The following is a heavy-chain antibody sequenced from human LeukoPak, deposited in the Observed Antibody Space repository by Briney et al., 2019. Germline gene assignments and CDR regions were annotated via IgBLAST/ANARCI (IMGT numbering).Heavy chain of an antibody. CDR2: INHSGST. D-gene: IGHD6-19*01. V-gene: IGHV4-34*01. Sequence: SESLTLTCAVYGGSFSSYDWSWIRQPPGKGLEWIWEINHSGSTNYNPSLKSRSTISVETSKHQCSLQLSSVTAADKAVYYCARGNRPQWLAAGYYGMDVWGQGTTVTVSS. CDR3: ARGNRPQWLAAGYYGMDV. CDR1: GGSFSSYD. J-gene: IGHJ6*02.